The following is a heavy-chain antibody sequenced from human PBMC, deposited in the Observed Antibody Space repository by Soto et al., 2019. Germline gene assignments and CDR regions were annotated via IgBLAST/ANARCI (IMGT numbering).Heavy chain of an antibody. CDR3: AKDGASGYGSNYYGDWFDP. CDR1: GYTFPDYY. V-gene: IGHV1-2*02. Sequence: ASVKVSCKASGYTFPDYYIHWVRQAPGQGLEWMGWINPNSGSTNYAQKFQGRVTMTRDTSISTAYMEMARLKSDDTAVYYCAKDGASGYGSNYYGDWFDPWGQGTLVTVSS. J-gene: IGHJ5*02. CDR2: INPNSGST. D-gene: IGHD5-12*01.